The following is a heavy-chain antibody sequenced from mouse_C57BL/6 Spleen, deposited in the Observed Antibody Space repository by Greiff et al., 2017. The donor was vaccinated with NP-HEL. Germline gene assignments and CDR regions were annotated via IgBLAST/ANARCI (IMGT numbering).Heavy chain of an antibody. CDR1: GYTFTSYW. V-gene: IGHV1-53*01. J-gene: IGHJ2*01. CDR3: ARPYGYDVGYYFDY. CDR2: INPSNGGT. D-gene: IGHD2-2*01. Sequence: QVQLKQPGPELVKPGASVKLSCKASGYTFTSYWMHWVKQRPGQGLEWIGNINPSNGGTNYNEKFKSKATLTVDKSSSTAYMQLSSLTSEDSAVYYCARPYGYDVGYYFDYWGQGTTLTVSS.